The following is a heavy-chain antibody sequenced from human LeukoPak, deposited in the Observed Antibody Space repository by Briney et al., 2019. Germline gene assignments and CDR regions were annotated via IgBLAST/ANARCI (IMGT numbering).Heavy chain of an antibody. CDR3: AREAYNWNLNWFDP. Sequence: SVKVSCKASGGTFSSYAISWVRQAPGQGLEWMGRIIPILGIANYAQKFQGRVMITADKSTSTAYMELSSLRSEDTAVYYCAREAYNWNLNWFDPWGQGTLVTVSS. J-gene: IGHJ5*02. V-gene: IGHV1-69*04. CDR1: GGTFSSYA. D-gene: IGHD1-20*01. CDR2: IIPILGIA.